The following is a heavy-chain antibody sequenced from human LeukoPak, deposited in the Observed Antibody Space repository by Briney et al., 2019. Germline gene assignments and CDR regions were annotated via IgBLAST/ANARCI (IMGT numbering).Heavy chain of an antibody. V-gene: IGHV1-2*02. CDR3: ARNTEVLTRQWGVTHTPDF. CDR1: GYTFTSYA. D-gene: IGHD3-10*01. Sequence: GASVKVSCKASGYTFTSYAMNWVRQAPGQGLEWMGWINPKSGGTNYAQKFQGRVTMTRDTSITTAYMDLSRLTSDDTAVYYCARNTEVLTRQWGVTHTPDFWGQGTRVTVSS. J-gene: IGHJ4*02. CDR2: INPKSGGT.